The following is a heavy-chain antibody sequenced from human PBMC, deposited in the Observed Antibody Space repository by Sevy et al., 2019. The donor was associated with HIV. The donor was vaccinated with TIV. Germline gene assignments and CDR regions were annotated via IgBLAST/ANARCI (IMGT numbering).Heavy chain of an antibody. CDR1: GFTFSSYG. J-gene: IGHJ6*02. CDR3: AKEESVVVVPAAMNRYGMDV. Sequence: GGSLRLSCAASGFTFSSYGMHWVRQAPGKGLEWVAVISYDGSNKYYADSVKGRFTISRDNSKNTLYLKMNSLRAEDTAVYYCAKEESVVVVPAAMNRYGMDVWGQGTTVTVSS. V-gene: IGHV3-30*18. CDR2: ISYDGSNK. D-gene: IGHD2-2*01.